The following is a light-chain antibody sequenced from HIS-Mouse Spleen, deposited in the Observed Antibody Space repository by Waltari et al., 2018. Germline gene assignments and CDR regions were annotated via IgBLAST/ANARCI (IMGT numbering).Light chain of an antibody. CDR1: SPNIGAGYD. CDR2: GNS. V-gene: IGLV1-40*01. J-gene: IGLJ1*01. Sequence: QSVLTQPPSVSGAPGQRVTIPCTGSSPNIGAGYDVPWYQPLPGTAPKLLIYGNSNRPSGVPDRFSGSKSGTSASLAITGLQAEDEADYYCQSYDSSLSGYVFGTGTKVTVL. CDR3: QSYDSSLSGYV.